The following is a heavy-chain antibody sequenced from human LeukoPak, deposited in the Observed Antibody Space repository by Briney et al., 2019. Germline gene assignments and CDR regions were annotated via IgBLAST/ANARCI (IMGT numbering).Heavy chain of an antibody. V-gene: IGHV3-74*01. CDR3: AKDPRSGYDGDFDY. D-gene: IGHD5-12*01. J-gene: IGHJ4*02. Sequence: GGSLRLSCAASGFAFSNYWMDWVRQAPGKGLVWVSRIQTDGSDTTYADSVKGRFTISRDNSKNTLYLQMNSLRAEDTAVYYCAKDPRSGYDGDFDYWGQGTLVTVSS. CDR1: GFAFSNYW. CDR2: IQTDGSDT.